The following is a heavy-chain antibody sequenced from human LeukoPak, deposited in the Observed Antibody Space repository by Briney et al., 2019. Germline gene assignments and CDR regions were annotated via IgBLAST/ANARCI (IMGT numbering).Heavy chain of an antibody. Sequence: GGSLRLSCAASGFTFSNYAMNWVRQAPGKGLEWVSGISGSGGNTYYADSVKGRFTISRDNSENTLHLQMNSLRAEDTAVYYCAKDPIDYRIAFDIWGQGTKVTVSS. J-gene: IGHJ3*02. D-gene: IGHD4-11*01. CDR2: ISGSGGNT. V-gene: IGHV3-23*01. CDR3: AKDPIDYRIAFDI. CDR1: GFTFSNYA.